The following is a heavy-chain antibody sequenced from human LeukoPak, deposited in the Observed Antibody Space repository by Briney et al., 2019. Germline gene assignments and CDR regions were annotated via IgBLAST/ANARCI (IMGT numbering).Heavy chain of an antibody. CDR3: ARHKAVTTEYNWFDP. J-gene: IGHJ5*02. V-gene: IGHV5-51*01. CDR1: GYSFTSYW. D-gene: IGHD4-17*01. Sequence: GESLKISCKGSGYSFTSYWISWVRQMPGKGLEWMGIIYPGDSDTRYSPSFQGQVTISADKSISTAYLQWSSLKASDTAMYYCARHKAVTTEYNWFDPWGQGTLVTVSS. CDR2: IYPGDSDT.